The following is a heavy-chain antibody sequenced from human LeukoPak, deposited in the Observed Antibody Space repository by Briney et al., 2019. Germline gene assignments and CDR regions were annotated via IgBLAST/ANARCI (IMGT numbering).Heavy chain of an antibody. D-gene: IGHD4-11*01. CDR2: ISYDGSNI. CDR3: AQDYSSNWFDP. Sequence: PGRSLRLSCAASGFTFSTYAMHWVRQAPGKGLEWVAVISYDGSNIYYADSVKGRFTISRDNSKSTLYLQMNSLRAEDTAVYYCAQDYSSNWFDPWGQGTLVTVSS. J-gene: IGHJ5*02. V-gene: IGHV3-30-3*01. CDR1: GFTFSTYA.